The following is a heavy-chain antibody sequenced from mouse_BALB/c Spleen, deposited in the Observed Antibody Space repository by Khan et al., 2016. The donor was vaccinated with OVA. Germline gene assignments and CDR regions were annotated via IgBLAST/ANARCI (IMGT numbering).Heavy chain of an antibody. Sequence: VQLQQSGAELVKAGASVKMSCKASGYTFTSYWMHWVKQRLGQGLEWFAETNPTNGRTYYNEKFKSKATLTVDKSSSTAYMLLSGPTFEESAVFYCARIKKIGATYFDYWGQGTTLTVSS. CDR1: GYTFTSYW. J-gene: IGHJ2*01. D-gene: IGHD1-1*01. CDR2: TNPTNGRT. V-gene: IGHV1S81*02. CDR3: ARIKKIGATYFDY.